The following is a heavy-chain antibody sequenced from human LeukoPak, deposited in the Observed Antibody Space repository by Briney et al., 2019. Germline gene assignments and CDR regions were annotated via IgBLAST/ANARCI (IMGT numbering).Heavy chain of an antibody. CDR1: GFTFSSYW. D-gene: IGHD6-19*01. V-gene: IGHV3-7*01. Sequence: QPGGSLRLSCAASGFTFSSYWMSWVRQAPGEGLEWVANIKQDGSEKYYVDSVKGRFTISRDNAKNSLYLQMNSLRAEDTAVYYCARDNGGYSSGFFDYWGQGTLVTVSS. CDR2: IKQDGSEK. CDR3: ARDNGGYSSGFFDY. J-gene: IGHJ4*02.